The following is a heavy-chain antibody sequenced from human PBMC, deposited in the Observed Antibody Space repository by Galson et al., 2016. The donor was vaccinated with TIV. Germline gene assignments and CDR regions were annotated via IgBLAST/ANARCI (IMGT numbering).Heavy chain of an antibody. Sequence: SVKVSCKASGYSFTGYFMHWVRQAPGQGLEWMGWINPKTGATTYAQEFQGRITMTRDTSASTVYMDLNRLQYDDTAVYYCARSDSYYKYALAVWGQGTTVTVSS. J-gene: IGHJ3*01. CDR3: ARSDSYYKYALAV. D-gene: IGHD3-10*01. V-gene: IGHV1-2*02. CDR2: INPKTGAT. CDR1: GYSFTGYF.